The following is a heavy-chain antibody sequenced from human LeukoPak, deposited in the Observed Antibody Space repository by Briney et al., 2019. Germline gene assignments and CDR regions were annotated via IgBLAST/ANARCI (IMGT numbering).Heavy chain of an antibody. CDR2: INHSGST. J-gene: IGHJ4*02. V-gene: IGHV4-34*01. Sequence: SETLSLTCAVYGGSFSGYYWSWIRQPPGKGLEWIGEINHSGSTNYNPSLKSRVTISVDTSKNQFSLKLSSVTAADTAVYYCAQRRGYSYRALDYWGQGTLVTVSS. D-gene: IGHD5-18*01. CDR3: AQRRGYSYRALDY. CDR1: GGSFSGYY.